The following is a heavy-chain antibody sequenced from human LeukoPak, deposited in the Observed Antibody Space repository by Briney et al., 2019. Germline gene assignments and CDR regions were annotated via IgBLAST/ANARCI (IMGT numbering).Heavy chain of an antibody. D-gene: IGHD5-18*01. V-gene: IGHV3-48*04. CDR1: GFTFSSYS. CDR2: ISSSSSTI. J-gene: IGHJ6*03. CDR3: ARANVDTAMVISSEYYYYYMDV. Sequence: AGGSLRLSCAASGFTFSSYSMNWVRQAPGKGLEWVSYISSSSSTIYYADSVKGRFTISRDNAKNSLYLQMNSLRAEDTAVYYCARANVDTAMVISSEYYYYYMDVWGKGTTVTVSS.